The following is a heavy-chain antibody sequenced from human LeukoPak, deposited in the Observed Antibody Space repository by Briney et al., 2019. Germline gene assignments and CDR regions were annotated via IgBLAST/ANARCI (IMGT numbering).Heavy chain of an antibody. V-gene: IGHV3-23*01. CDR2: MSGSGDIT. Sequence: GGSLRLSCAASTFTFSSSAMIWVRQAPGKGLEWVAGMSGSGDITYYADSVKGRFSISRDNSKSTLYLQMNSLRADDTALYYCAKCRYQSTGCPVESWGQGTLVTVST. CDR3: AKCRYQSTGCPVES. CDR1: TFTFSSSA. J-gene: IGHJ5*02. D-gene: IGHD6-19*01.